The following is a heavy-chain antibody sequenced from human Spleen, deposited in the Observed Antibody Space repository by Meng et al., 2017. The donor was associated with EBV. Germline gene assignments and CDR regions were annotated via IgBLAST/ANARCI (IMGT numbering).Heavy chain of an antibody. J-gene: IGHJ4*02. CDR1: GGSISSSNW. V-gene: IGHV4-4*02. D-gene: IGHD6-13*01. CDR3: ARGKTWIAAAGTFDY. Sequence: QLRLQESGPGLVKPSGTLSLTCAVSGGSISSSNWWSWVRQPPGKGLEWIGEIYHSGSTNYNPSLKSRVTISIDKSKNQFSLKLNSVTAADTALYYCARGKTWIAAAGTFDYWGQGTLVTVSS. CDR2: IYHSGST.